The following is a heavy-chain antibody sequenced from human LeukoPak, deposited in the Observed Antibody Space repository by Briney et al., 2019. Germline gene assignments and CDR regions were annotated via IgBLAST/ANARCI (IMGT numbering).Heavy chain of an antibody. J-gene: IGHJ6*03. V-gene: IGHV4-4*07. CDR1: GGSISSYY. CDR3: ARGISMASMPYYYYYYYMDV. D-gene: IGHD2-2*01. Sequence: SETLSLTCTVSGGSISSYYWSWIRQPAGKGLEWIGRIYTSGSTNYNPSLKSRVTMSVDTSKNQFSLKLSSVTAADTAVYYCARGISMASMPYYYYYYYMDVWGKGTTVTISS. CDR2: IYTSGST.